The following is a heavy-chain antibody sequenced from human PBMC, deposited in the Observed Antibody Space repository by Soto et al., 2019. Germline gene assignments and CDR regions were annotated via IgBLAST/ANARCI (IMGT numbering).Heavy chain of an antibody. CDR2: ISGSGGST. CDR3: AKGGVCYDCVSYQYCYYYMDV. CDR1: GFTFSSYA. J-gene: IGHJ6*03. V-gene: IGHV3-23*01. D-gene: IGHD2-8*01. Sequence: GSLRLSCAASGFTFSSYAMSWVRQAPGKGLEWVSAISGSGGSTYYADSVKGRFTISRDNSKNTLYLQMNSLRAEDTAVYYCAKGGVCYDCVSYQYCYYYMDVWGKGTTVTVSS.